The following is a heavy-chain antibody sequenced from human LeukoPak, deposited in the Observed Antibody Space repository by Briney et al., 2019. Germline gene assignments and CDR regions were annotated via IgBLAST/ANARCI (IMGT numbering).Heavy chain of an antibody. V-gene: IGHV1-18*01. J-gene: IGHJ6*02. CDR2: ISAYNGNT. CDR1: GYTFTSYG. CDR3: ARDAQARIFRYYYYGMDV. D-gene: IGHD6-6*01. Sequence: ASVKVSCKASGYTFTSYGISWVRQAPGQGLEWMGWISAYNGNTNYAQKLQGRVTMTTDTSTSTAYMELRSLRSDDTAVYYCARDAQARIFRYYYYGMDVWGQGTTVTVSS.